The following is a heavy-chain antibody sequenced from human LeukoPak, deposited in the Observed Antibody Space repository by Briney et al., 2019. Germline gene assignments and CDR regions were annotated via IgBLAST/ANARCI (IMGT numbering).Heavy chain of an antibody. Sequence: SGGSLRLSCAASGFTFSSYAMSWVRQAPGKGLEWVSAISGNCCSTYYADSVKGRHPISRDNSKNTLYLQMNSLRAEDTAVYYCAKGPDSSGDYNYYFDYWGQGILVTVSS. CDR2: ISGNCCST. CDR3: AKGPDSSGDYNYYFDY. CDR1: GFTFSSYA. D-gene: IGHD3-22*01. J-gene: IGHJ4*02. V-gene: IGHV3-23*01.